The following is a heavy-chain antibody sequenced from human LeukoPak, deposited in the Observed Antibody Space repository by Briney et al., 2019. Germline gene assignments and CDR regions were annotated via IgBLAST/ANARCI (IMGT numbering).Heavy chain of an antibody. V-gene: IGHV1-18*01. D-gene: IGHD1-26*01. CDR3: ARDQYGSYYVNYYYYGMDV. CDR2: SSAYNGNT. CDR1: GYTFTSYG. J-gene: IGHJ6*02. Sequence: ASVKVSCKASGYTFTSYGISWVRQAPGQGREGMGWSSAYNGNTNYAQKLQGRVTMTTDTSTSTAYMELRSLRADDTAVYYCARDQYGSYYVNYYYYGMDVWGQGNTVTVSS.